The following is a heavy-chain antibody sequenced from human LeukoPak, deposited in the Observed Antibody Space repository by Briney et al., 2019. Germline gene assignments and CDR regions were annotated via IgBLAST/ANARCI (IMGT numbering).Heavy chain of an antibody. V-gene: IGHV4-39*01. Sequence: PSKTLSLTCTVSGGSISSSSYYWGWIRQPPGKGLEWIGSIYYSGSTYYNPSLKSRVTISVDTSKNQFSLKLSSVTAADTAVYYCARTYGDFQYFDYWGQGTLVTVSS. CDR2: IYYSGST. CDR3: ARTYGDFQYFDY. CDR1: GGSISSSSYY. J-gene: IGHJ4*02. D-gene: IGHD4-17*01.